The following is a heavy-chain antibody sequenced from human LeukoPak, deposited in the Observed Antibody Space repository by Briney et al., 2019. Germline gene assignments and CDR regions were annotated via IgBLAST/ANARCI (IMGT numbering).Heavy chain of an antibody. V-gene: IGHV3-23*01. CDR2: ITGGGYDT. CDR1: GFTFSSYA. Sequence: GGSLRLSCAASGFTFSSYAMSWVRQAPGMGLEWVSTITGGGYDTYYADSVRGRFTISRDNFKNTLFPQMNSLRSEDTAVYYCAREREGDGYWFDYWGQGTLVTVSS. CDR3: AREREGDGYWFDY. J-gene: IGHJ4*02. D-gene: IGHD5-24*01.